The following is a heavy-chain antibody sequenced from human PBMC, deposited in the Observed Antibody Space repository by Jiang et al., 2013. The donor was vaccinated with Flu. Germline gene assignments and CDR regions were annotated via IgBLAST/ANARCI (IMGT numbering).Heavy chain of an antibody. J-gene: IGHJ4*02. D-gene: IGHD3-9*01. V-gene: IGHV2-5*02. CDR2: IYWDDDK. CDR1: GFSLSTSGVG. Sequence: KPTQTLTLTCTFSGFSLSTSGVGVGWIRPPPGKALEWLALIYWDDDKRYSPSLKSRLTITKDTSKNQVVLTMTNMDPVDTATYYCAHSSRVRYFDWLPSDYWGQGTLVTVSS. CDR3: AHSSRVRYFDWLPSDY.